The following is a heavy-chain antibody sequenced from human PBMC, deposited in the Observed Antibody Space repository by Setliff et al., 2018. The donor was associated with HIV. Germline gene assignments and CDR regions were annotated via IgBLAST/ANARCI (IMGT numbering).Heavy chain of an antibody. CDR1: GGSISSSSYY. V-gene: IGHV4-39*01. CDR3: ARSRHCGSDCYFDL. D-gene: IGHD2-21*02. Sequence: ETLSLTCTVSGGSISSSSYYWGWIRQPPGKGLEWIGSIYYSGSTYYNPSLKSRVTISVDTSKNQFSLKLSSATATDTAVYSCARSRHCGSDCYFDLSGQGTLVTVSS. J-gene: IGHJ4*02. CDR2: IYYSGST.